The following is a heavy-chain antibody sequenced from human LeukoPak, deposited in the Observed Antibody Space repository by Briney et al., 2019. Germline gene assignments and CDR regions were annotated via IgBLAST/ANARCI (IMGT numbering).Heavy chain of an antibody. CDR2: ISYDGSNK. CDR3: ARDRFQQLSAIDY. Sequence: GGSLRLSCAASGFTFSSYAMHWVRQAPGKGLEWVAVISYDGSNKYYADSVKGRFTVSRDNAKNSLYLQMNNLGAEDTAVYYCARDRFQQLSAIDYWGQGTLVTVSS. D-gene: IGHD6-13*01. CDR1: GFTFSSYA. V-gene: IGHV3-30-3*01. J-gene: IGHJ4*02.